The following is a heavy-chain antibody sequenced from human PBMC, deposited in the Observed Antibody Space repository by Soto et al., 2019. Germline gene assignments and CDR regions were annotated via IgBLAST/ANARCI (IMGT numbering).Heavy chain of an antibody. CDR1: GDSVSSNSAA. CDR2: TYYRSKSYN. Sequence: SQTLSLTCAISGDSVSSNSAAWNWIRQPPSRGLDWLGRTYYRSKSYNDYAVSVKSRITINPDTSKIQFSLQLNSVTPEDTAVYYGARNSRYTSGWYAEIYFDYWGHGTLVTVSS. D-gene: IGHD6-19*01. CDR3: ARNSRYTSGWYAEIYFDY. J-gene: IGHJ4*01. V-gene: IGHV6-1*01.